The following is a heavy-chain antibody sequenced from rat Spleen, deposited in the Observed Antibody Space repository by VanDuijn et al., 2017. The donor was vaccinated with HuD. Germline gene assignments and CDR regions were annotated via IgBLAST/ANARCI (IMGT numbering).Heavy chain of an antibody. CDR2: ISYEGSST. CDR1: GFTFSDYY. D-gene: IGHD3-4*01. Sequence: EVQLVESGGGLVQPGRSLKLSCAASGFTFSDYYMAWVRQAPKKGLEWVAYISYEGSSTYYGDSVKGRFNISRDNAKSTLYLQMNSLRSEDTATYYCARHPQLGTYWYFDFWGPGTMVTVSS. CDR3: ARHPQLGTYWYFDF. V-gene: IGHV5-22*01. J-gene: IGHJ1*01.